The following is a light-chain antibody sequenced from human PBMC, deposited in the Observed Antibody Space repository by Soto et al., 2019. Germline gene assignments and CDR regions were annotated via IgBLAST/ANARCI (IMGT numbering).Light chain of an antibody. CDR3: SSYTTSNTRQIV. CDR1: SSDVGGYNY. V-gene: IGLV2-14*03. J-gene: IGLJ1*01. CDR2: DVS. Sequence: QSALTQPASVSGSPGQSITISCTRTSSDVGGYNYVSWYQHHPGKAPKLTIFDVSNRPSGVSNRFSGSKSGNTASLTISGLQPEDEADYYCSSYTTSNTRQIVFGTGTKVTVL.